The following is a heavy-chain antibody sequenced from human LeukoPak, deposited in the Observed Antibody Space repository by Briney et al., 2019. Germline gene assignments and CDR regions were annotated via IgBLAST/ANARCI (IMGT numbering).Heavy chain of an antibody. CDR3: VRHSSGWTLDY. V-gene: IGHV3-48*01. J-gene: IGHJ4*02. D-gene: IGHD6-19*01. CDR1: GFTFSTYN. CDR2: ISSSSSTV. Sequence: GGSLRLSCAASGFTFSTYNMDWVRQAPGKGLEWISYISSSSSTVYYADSVQGRFTNSRDNAKNSLYLQMNSLRAEDTAVYYCVRHSSGWTLDYWGQGTLVTVSS.